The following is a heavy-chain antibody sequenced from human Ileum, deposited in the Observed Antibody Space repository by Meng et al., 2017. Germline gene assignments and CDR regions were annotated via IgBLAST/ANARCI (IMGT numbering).Heavy chain of an antibody. CDR1: GGSISSDY. CDR2: ISHSGST. J-gene: IGHJ6*02. D-gene: IGHD6-25*01. V-gene: IGHV4-59*01. Sequence: SETLSLTCTVSGGSISSDYWSWIRQPPGKGLEGIGYISHSGSTNYNPSLKSPVTISVDTSKDQFSLKLNSVTAADTAVYYCARVFSSGWRDFYYYGMDVWGQGTTVTVSS. CDR3: ARVFSSGWRDFYYYGMDV.